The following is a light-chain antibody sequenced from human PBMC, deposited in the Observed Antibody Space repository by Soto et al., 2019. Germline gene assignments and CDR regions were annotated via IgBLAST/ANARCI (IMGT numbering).Light chain of an antibody. Sequence: QAVVTQSPSASGTPGQRVAISCSGADSNIGGNAVNWYHHRPGTAPQLLIYSNSQRPSGVPDRFSGSKSGTSASLVISGLQSEDEADYYCASWDDSLNGWVFGGGTKLTVL. CDR3: ASWDDSLNGWV. CDR2: SNS. J-gene: IGLJ3*02. CDR1: DSNIGGNA. V-gene: IGLV1-44*01.